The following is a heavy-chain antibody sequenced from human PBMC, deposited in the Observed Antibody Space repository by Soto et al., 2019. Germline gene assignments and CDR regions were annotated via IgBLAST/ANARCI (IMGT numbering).Heavy chain of an antibody. D-gene: IGHD2-15*01. CDR2: ISYDGSNK. V-gene: IGHV3-30-3*01. CDR3: ARSLVVVVLHYGMDV. Sequence: GGSLRLSCAASGFTFSSYAMHWVRQAPGKGLEWVAVISYDGSNKYYADSVKGRFTISRDNSKNTLYLQMNSLRAEDTAVYYCARSLVVVVLHYGMDVWGQGTTVTVSS. CDR1: GFTFSSYA. J-gene: IGHJ6*02.